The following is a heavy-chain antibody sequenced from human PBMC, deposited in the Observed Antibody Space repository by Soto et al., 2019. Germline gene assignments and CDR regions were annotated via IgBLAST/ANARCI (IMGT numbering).Heavy chain of an antibody. CDR1: GGSLSSYY. D-gene: IGHD3-3*01. CDR3: ARDQITIFGDRSMDV. V-gene: IGHV4-59*01. J-gene: IGHJ6*02. CDR2: IYYSGST. Sequence: PSETLSLTCTVSGGSLSSYYWSWVRQPPGKGLEWIGYIYYSGSTNYNPSLKSRVTISVDTSKNQFSLKLSSVTAADTAVYYCARDQITIFGDRSMDVWGQGTTVTVSS.